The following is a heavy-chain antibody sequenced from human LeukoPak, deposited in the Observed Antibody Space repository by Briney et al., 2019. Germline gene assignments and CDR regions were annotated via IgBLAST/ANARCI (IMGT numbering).Heavy chain of an antibody. Sequence: GESLKISCKGSGYSFTNYWISWVRQMPGKGLEWMGRIDPSDSYTNYSPSFQGHVTISADKSISTAYLQWSSLKASDTAMYYCARASNHCSSTSCSNPNDYWGQGTLVTVSP. CDR2: IDPSDSYT. CDR1: GYSFTNYW. J-gene: IGHJ4*02. D-gene: IGHD2-2*01. V-gene: IGHV5-10-1*01. CDR3: ARASNHCSSTSCSNPNDY.